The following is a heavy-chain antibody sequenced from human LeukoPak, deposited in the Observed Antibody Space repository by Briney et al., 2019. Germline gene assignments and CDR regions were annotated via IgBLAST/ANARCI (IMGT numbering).Heavy chain of an antibody. V-gene: IGHV4-59*08. CDR3: ARLDYNFDY. CDR2: IYYSGST. J-gene: IGHJ4*02. D-gene: IGHD4-11*01. Sequence: PSETLSLTCTVSGGSISSYYWSWIRQPPGKGLEWGGYIYYSGSTNYNPSLKSRVTISVDTSKNQFSLKLSSVTAADTAVYYCARLDYNFDYWGQGTLVTVSS. CDR1: GGSISSYY.